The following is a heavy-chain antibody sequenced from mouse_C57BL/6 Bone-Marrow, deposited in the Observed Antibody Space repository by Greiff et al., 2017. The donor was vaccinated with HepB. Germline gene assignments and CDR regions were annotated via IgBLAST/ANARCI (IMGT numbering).Heavy chain of an antibody. CDR3: ARKDSSGLYYDMDY. V-gene: IGHV2-2*01. Sequence: VQLQQSGPGLVQPSQSLSITCTVSGFSLTSYGVHWVRQSPGKGLEWMGVIWSGGSTDYNAAFISRLSISKDNSKSQVFFKMNSLQADDTAIYYCARKDSSGLYYDMDYWGQGTSVTVSS. CDR1: GFSLTSYG. J-gene: IGHJ4*01. D-gene: IGHD3-2*02. CDR2: IWSGGST.